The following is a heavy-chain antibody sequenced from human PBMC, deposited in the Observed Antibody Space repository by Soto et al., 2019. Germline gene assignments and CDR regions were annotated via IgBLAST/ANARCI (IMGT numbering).Heavy chain of an antibody. CDR1: GGTFSSYA. D-gene: IGHD3-10*01. V-gene: IGHV1-69*13. CDR3: ARGPPPVPIGYWFDP. J-gene: IGHJ5*02. CDR2: IIPIFGTA. Sequence: ASVKVSCKASGGTFSSYAISWVRQAPGQGLEWMGGIIPIFGTANYAQKFQGRVTITADESTSTAYMELSSLRSEDTAVYYCARGPPPVPIGYWFDPWGQGTLVTVSS.